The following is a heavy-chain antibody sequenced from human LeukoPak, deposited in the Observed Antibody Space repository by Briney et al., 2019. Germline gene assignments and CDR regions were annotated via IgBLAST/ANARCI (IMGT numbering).Heavy chain of an antibody. Sequence: SVKVSCKASGGTFSSYAISLVRQAPGQGLEWMGGIIPIFGTANYAQKFQGRITITADESTSTAYMELSSLRSEDTAVYYCARALHLELHYYFDYWGQGTLVTVSS. J-gene: IGHJ4*02. CDR2: IIPIFGTA. CDR1: GGTFSSYA. V-gene: IGHV1-69*01. CDR3: ARALHLELHYYFDY. D-gene: IGHD1-1*01.